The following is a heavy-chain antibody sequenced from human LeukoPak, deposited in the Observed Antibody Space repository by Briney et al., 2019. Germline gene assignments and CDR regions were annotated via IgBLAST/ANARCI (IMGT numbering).Heavy chain of an antibody. CDR1: GYSFTSYW. Sequence: GESLKISCKGSGYSFTSYWISWVRQMPGKGLEWMGRIDPSDSYTNYSPSFQGHVTISADKSISTAYLQWSRLKASDTAMYYCARHSGDCSSTSCYGGGWFDPWGQGTLVTVSS. CDR3: ARHSGDCSSTSCYGGGWFDP. D-gene: IGHD2-2*01. J-gene: IGHJ5*02. V-gene: IGHV5-10-1*01. CDR2: IDPSDSYT.